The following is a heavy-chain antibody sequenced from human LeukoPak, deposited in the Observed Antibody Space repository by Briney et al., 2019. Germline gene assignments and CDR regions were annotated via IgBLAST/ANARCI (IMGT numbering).Heavy chain of an antibody. V-gene: IGHV1-18*01. Sequence: ASVKVSCKASGYTFTSYGICWVRQAPGQGLEWMGWISAYTGNTKSAQKLQGRVTMTTGTSTSTAYMELRGLRSDDTAVYFCARGGYDYVWGSYRLWDYWGQGTLVTVSS. CDR1: GYTFTSYG. D-gene: IGHD3-16*02. CDR2: ISAYTGNT. CDR3: ARGGYDYVWGSYRLWDY. J-gene: IGHJ4*02.